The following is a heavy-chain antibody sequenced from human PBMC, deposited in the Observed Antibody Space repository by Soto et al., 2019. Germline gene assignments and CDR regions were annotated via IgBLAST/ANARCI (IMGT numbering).Heavy chain of an antibody. CDR3: VRQPYGSGTYYNVYGMDV. V-gene: IGHV1-18*01. CDR2: ISDYNGNT. D-gene: IGHD3-10*01. CDR1: GYTFTTYG. J-gene: IGHJ6*02. Sequence: GALVKVSCKASGYTFTTYGINWVRQAPGQGLEWMGWISDYNGNTNYAQKFQGRVTMTTDTSTSTAYLELRSLRSDDTAVYYCVRQPYGSGTYYNVYGMDVWGQGTTVTVSS.